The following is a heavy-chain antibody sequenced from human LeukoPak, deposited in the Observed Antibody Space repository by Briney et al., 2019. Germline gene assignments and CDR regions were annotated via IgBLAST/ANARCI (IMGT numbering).Heavy chain of an antibody. D-gene: IGHD4-11*01. V-gene: IGHV1-46*01. Sequence: ASVKVSCKASGYTFTTYYMHWLRQAPGQGPEWMGIINPRGGSTDYAQKFQGRVTMTSDTSTSTVYMELKSLRSEDTAVYFCARVGTTGGTADNGGQGTLVTVSS. CDR2: INPRGGST. J-gene: IGHJ4*02. CDR1: GYTFTTYY. CDR3: ARVGTTGGTADN.